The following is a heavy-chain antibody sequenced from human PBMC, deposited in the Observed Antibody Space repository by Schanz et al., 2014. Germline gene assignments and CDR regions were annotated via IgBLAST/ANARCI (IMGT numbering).Heavy chain of an antibody. V-gene: IGHV1-69*04. CDR1: GYTFTSYA. CDR2: IIPILGIA. CDR3: ASSGAGYSSSWDFDY. D-gene: IGHD6-13*01. J-gene: IGHJ4*02. Sequence: QVQLVQSGDEVKKPGASVKVSCKASGYTFTSYAISWVRQAPGQGLEWMGRIIPILGIATYAQKFQGRLTITADKSTFTAYMDVSSLRSEDTAVYYCASSGAGYSSSWDFDYWGQGTLVTVSS.